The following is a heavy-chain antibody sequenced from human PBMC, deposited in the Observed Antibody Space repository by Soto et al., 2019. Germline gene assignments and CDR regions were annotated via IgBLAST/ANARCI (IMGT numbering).Heavy chain of an antibody. V-gene: IGHV3-66*01. CDR2: IHSGDST. Sequence: PGGSLRLSCAASEFTGSRNYMSWVSQAPGKGLEWVSIIHSGDSTYYAGSVKGRFTISRDNSKNTLFLQMNSLRVEDTAVYYCASRHTSSWSALDYWGQGTQVTVSS. D-gene: IGHD6-13*01. J-gene: IGHJ4*02. CDR3: ASRHTSSWSALDY. CDR1: EFTGSRNY.